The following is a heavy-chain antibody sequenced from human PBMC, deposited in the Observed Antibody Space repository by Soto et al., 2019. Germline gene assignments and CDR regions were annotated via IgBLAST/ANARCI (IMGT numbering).Heavy chain of an antibody. CDR2: FNAGNGNT. J-gene: IGHJ5*02. Sequence: QVQLVQSGAEVKKPGASVKVSCKASGYTFTSYAMHWVRQAPGQRLEWMGWFNAGNGNTKYSQKFQGRVTITRDTSASTAYMELSSLRSEDTAVYYCARGSGYCSSTSCYWGNWFDPWGQGTLVTVSS. D-gene: IGHD2-2*01. CDR3: ARGSGYCSSTSCYWGNWFDP. CDR1: GYTFTSYA. V-gene: IGHV1-3*01.